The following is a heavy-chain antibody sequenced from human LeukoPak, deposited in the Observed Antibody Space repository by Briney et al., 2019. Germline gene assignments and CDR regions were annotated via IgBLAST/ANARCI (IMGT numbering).Heavy chain of an antibody. J-gene: IGHJ4*02. D-gene: IGHD6-6*01. CDR3: ASGGSTSWVY. Sequence: PSETLSLTCTVPGGSISSYYWSWIRQPAGKGLEWIGRMYNSGSTNYNPSLKSRVTMSIDTSKNQFSLKLSSVTAADTAVYYCASGGSTSWVYWGQGTLVTVSS. CDR1: GGSISSYY. V-gene: IGHV4-4*07. CDR2: MYNSGST.